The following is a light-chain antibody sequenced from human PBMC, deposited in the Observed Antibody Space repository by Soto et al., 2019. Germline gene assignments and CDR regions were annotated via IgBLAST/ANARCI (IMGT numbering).Light chain of an antibody. CDR1: QSISIW. J-gene: IGKJ1*01. CDR2: DAS. V-gene: IGKV1-5*01. Sequence: DIDVTHEHYTLSACVGDRVTISCLASQSISIWLALYQQKPGRAPKLLIYDASSLESGVPSRFSGSGSGTEFTLTISSLQPDDFGTYCSQLYHTHSWTFGQGTKVDIK. CDR3: QLYHTHSWT.